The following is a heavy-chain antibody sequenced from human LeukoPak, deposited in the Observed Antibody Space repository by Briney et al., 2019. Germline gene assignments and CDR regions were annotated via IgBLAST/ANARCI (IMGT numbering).Heavy chain of an antibody. CDR3: ASADYGDHLGPLGEPSYFDY. J-gene: IGHJ4*02. CDR1: GYTFTSYG. D-gene: IGHD4-17*01. CDR2: ISAYNGNT. V-gene: IGHV1-18*01. Sequence: ASVKVSCKASGYTFTSYGIGWVRQAPGQGLEWMGWISAYNGNTNYAQKLQGRVTMTTDTSTSTAYMELRSLRSDDTAVYYCASADYGDHLGPLGEPSYFDYWGQGTLVTVSS.